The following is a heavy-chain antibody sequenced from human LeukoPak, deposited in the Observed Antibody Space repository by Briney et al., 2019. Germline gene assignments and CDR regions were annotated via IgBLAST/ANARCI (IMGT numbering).Heavy chain of an antibody. CDR1: GGSFSGYY. Sequence: SETLSLTCAVYGGSFSGYYWSWIRQPPGKGLEWIGEINHSGSTNYNPSLESRVTISVDTSKNQFSLKLSSVTAADTAVYYCARGDTGGYDYWGQGTLVTVSS. CDR2: INHSGST. CDR3: ARGDTGGYDY. V-gene: IGHV4-34*01. D-gene: IGHD5-12*01. J-gene: IGHJ4*02.